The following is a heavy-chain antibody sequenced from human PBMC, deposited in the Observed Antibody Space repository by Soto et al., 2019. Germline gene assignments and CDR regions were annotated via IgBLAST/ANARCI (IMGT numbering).Heavy chain of an antibody. CDR2: ISYDGSNK. J-gene: IGHJ6*02. D-gene: IGHD2-2*01. CDR3: ARARYSCASSSLYMVYYYYGMDV. CDR1: GFTFSSYA. V-gene: IGHV3-30-3*01. Sequence: QVQLVESGGGVVQPGRSLRLSCAASGFTFSSYAMHWVRQAPGKGLEWVAVISYDGSNKYYADSVKGRVTISRDNSKNSMYLQMNTLRAEDTAVYYWARARYSCASSSLYMVYYYYGMDVWGQGTTVTVSS.